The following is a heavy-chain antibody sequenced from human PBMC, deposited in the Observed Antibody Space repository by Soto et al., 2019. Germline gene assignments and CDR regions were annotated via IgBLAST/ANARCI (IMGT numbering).Heavy chain of an antibody. J-gene: IGHJ4*02. D-gene: IGHD3-10*01. Sequence: SETLSLTCAVSGGSISSSNWWSWVRQPPGKELKWIGKIYHSGSTNYNPSLKSRVTISVDKSKNQFSLKLSSETAADMAVYYCARVYMVRGTIIRYFDYWGQGTLVTVSS. CDR3: ARVYMVRGTIIRYFDY. CDR1: GGSISSSNW. CDR2: IYHSGST. V-gene: IGHV4-4*02.